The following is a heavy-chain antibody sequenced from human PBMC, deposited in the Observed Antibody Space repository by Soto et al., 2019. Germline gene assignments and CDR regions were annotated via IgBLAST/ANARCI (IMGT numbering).Heavy chain of an antibody. Sequence: EVQLVESRGGLVKPGGSLRLSCVASGFTISGYSINWVRQAPGKGLEWVSYISGPSIYIYYADSVKGRFTISRDNAKSAVYLQMNSLRAEDTAVYYCARGFRNGFNVWGQGTTVSVSS. J-gene: IGHJ6*02. CDR1: GFTISGYS. D-gene: IGHD2-8*01. V-gene: IGHV3-21*01. CDR3: ARGFRNGFNV. CDR2: ISGPSIYI.